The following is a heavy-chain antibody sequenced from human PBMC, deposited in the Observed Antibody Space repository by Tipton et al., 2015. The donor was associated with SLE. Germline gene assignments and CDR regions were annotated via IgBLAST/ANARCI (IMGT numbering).Heavy chain of an antibody. V-gene: IGHV4-61*09. J-gene: IGHJ4*02. CDR3: ARRYCSDGSCYGFDY. D-gene: IGHD2-15*01. CDR2: IYTSGST. CDR1: GGSISSGSYY. Sequence: TLSLTCTVSGGSISSGSYYWSWIRQPAGKGLEWIGHIYTSGSTNYNPSLKSRVTISVDTSKNQFSLKLSSVTAADTAVYYCARRYCSDGSCYGFDYWGQGTLVTVSS.